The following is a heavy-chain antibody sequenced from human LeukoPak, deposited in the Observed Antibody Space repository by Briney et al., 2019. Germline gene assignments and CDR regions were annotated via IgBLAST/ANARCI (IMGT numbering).Heavy chain of an antibody. J-gene: IGHJ1*01. CDR3: AKDSIGSSGWSGLWLDSEYFQH. D-gene: IGHD6-19*01. CDR1: GFTFSSYA. Sequence: GGSLRLSCAASGFTFSSYAMSWVRQAPGKGLEWVSAISGSGGSTYYADSVKGRFTISRDNSKNPLYLQMNSLRAEDTAVYYCAKDSIGSSGWSGLWLDSEYFQHWGQGTLVTVSS. CDR2: ISGSGGST. V-gene: IGHV3-23*01.